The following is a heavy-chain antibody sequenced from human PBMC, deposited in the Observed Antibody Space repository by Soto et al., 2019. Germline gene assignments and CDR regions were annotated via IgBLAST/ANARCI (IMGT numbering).Heavy chain of an antibody. CDR2: ISRRSSYI. D-gene: IGHD2-2*02. J-gene: IGHJ6*02. Sequence: GGSLRISSADSGFTFSSYSMNWVRQAPGKGLEWVSSISRRSSYIYYADSVKGRFTISRDNAKNSLYLQMNSLRAEDKAVYYIPRDRQGVDVVVPAAIGGYYYGMDVWGQGTTVTVSS. V-gene: IGHV3-21*01. CDR3: PRDRQGVDVVVPAAIGGYYYGMDV. CDR1: GFTFSSYS.